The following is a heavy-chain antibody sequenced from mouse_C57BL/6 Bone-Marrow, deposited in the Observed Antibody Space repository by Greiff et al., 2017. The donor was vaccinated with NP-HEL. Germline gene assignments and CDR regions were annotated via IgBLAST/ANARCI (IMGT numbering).Heavy chain of an antibody. Sequence: VKLMESGAELVRPGTSVKMSCKASGYTFTNYWIGWAKQRPGHGLEWIGDIYPGGGYTNYNEKFKGKATLTADKSSSTAYMQFSSLTSEDSAIYYCARLILFYAMDYWGQGTSVTVSS. CDR2: IYPGGGYT. CDR3: ARLILFYAMDY. J-gene: IGHJ4*01. D-gene: IGHD1-1*02. CDR1: GYTFTNYW. V-gene: IGHV1-63*01.